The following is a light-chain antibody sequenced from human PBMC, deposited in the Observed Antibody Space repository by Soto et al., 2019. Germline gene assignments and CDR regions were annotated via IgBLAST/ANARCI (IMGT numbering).Light chain of an antibody. V-gene: IGKV4-1*01. CDR1: QSVLYSSNNKSY. J-gene: IGKJ1*01. Sequence: DIVMTHSPDSLAVSLGERATINCKSSQSVLYSSNNKSYLSWYQQRPGQPPKLLFYWASTRESGVPDRFSGSGSGTHFTLTITSLQAEDVAVYYCQQYYSSPPTFGQGTKVDNK. CDR2: WAS. CDR3: QQYYSSPPT.